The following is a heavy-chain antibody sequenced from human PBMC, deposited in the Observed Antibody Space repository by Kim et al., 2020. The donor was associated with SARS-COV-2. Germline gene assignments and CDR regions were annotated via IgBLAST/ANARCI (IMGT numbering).Heavy chain of an antibody. V-gene: IGHV4-59*08. D-gene: IGHD3-10*01. Sequence: KYKPSPRNRVTISLATSKNQFSLKGTSGTAADTAVYYCARHPGGYNWFDTWGQGTLVTVSS. CDR3: ARHPGGYNWFDT. J-gene: IGHJ5*02.